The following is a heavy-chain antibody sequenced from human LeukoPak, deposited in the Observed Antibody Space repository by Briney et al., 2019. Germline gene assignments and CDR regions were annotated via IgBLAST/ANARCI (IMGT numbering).Heavy chain of an antibody. J-gene: IGHJ3*02. CDR2: IYYSGST. CDR1: GGSISSSSYY. CDR3: ARVDYGDYFVAFDI. D-gene: IGHD4-17*01. Sequence: KPSETLSLTCTVSGGSISSSSYYWGWIRQPPGKGLEWIGSIYYSGSTYYNPSLKSRVTISVDTSKNQFSLKLSSVTAADTAVYYCARVDYGDYFVAFDIWGQGTMVTVSS. V-gene: IGHV4-39*07.